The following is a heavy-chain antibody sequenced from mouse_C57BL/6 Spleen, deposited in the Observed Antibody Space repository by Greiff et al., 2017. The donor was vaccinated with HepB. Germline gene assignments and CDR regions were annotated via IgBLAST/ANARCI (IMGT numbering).Heavy chain of an antibody. CDR1: GYTFTSYW. CDR2: IYPGSGST. Sequence: QVQLQQPGAELVKPGASVKMSCKASGYTFTSYWITWVKQRPGQGLEWIGDIYPGSGSTNYNEKFKSKATLTVDTSSSTAYMQLSSLTSEDSAVYYCARIYDGYSAWCAYWGQGALVTVSA. D-gene: IGHD2-3*01. J-gene: IGHJ3*01. V-gene: IGHV1-55*01. CDR3: ARIYDGYSAWCAY.